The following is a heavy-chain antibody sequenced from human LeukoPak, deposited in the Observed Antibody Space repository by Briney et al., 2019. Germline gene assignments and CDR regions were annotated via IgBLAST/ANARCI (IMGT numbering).Heavy chain of an antibody. CDR1: GFTVSSNY. V-gene: IGHV3-53*01. D-gene: IGHD3-9*01. Sequence: GGSLRLSCAASGFTVSSNYMSWVRQAPGKGLEWVSVIYSGGSTYYADSVKGRFTISRDNSKNTLYLQMNSLRAEDTAVYYCAKDPILTGYYSNYYFDYWGQGTLVTVSS. J-gene: IGHJ4*02. CDR3: AKDPILTGYYSNYYFDY. CDR2: IYSGGST.